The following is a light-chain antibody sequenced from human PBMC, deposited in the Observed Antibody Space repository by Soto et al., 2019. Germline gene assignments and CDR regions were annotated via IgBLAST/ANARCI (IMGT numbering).Light chain of an antibody. CDR2: DAS. Sequence: EIVLTQSPATLSLSPGERATLSCRASQSVSSYLAWYQQKPGQAPRLLIYDASNRATGIPARFSGSGFGTYFTLTIRSLEPEDFAVYYCQQRSNWLRTFGQGTKLEIK. J-gene: IGKJ2*01. V-gene: IGKV3-11*01. CDR1: QSVSSY. CDR3: QQRSNWLRT.